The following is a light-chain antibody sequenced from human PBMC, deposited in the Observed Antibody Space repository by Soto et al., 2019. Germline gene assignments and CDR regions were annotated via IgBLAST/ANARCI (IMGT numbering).Light chain of an antibody. CDR3: QQYHNWPPYT. CDR1: RSIRSS. CDR2: DAS. Sequence: EIVMTQSPATLSVSPGERATLSCRASRSIRSSLAWYQHKPGQAPRLLIYDASTSATGIPARFSGSGSGTDFTLTINSLQSEDLAIYYCQQYHNWPPYTFGQGTKLEIK. V-gene: IGKV3-15*01. J-gene: IGKJ2*01.